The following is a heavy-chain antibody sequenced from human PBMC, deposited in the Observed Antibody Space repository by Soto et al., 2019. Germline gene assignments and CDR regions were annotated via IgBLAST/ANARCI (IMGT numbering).Heavy chain of an antibody. CDR1: GGSFSGYY. CDR2: INHSGST. J-gene: IGHJ6*02. Sequence: SETLSLTCAVYGGSFSGYYWSWIRQPPGKGLEWIGGINHSGSTNYNPSLKSRVTISVDTSKNQFSLNLSSVTAADTAVYYCARSRVVTATFYYYYAMDVWGQGTTVTVSS. V-gene: IGHV4-34*01. D-gene: IGHD2-21*02. CDR3: ARSRVVTATFYYYYAMDV.